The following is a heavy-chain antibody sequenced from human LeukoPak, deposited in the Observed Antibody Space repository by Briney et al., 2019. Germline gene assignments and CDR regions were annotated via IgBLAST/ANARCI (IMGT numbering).Heavy chain of an antibody. CDR2: IYHSGST. V-gene: IGHV4-38-2*02. J-gene: IGHJ4*02. Sequence: KPSETLSLTCTVSGYSISSGYYWGWIRQPPGKGLEWIGSIYHSGSTYYNPSLKSRVTISVDTSKNQFSLKLSSVTAADTAVYYCARDVWFGAGRTFDYWGQGTLVTVSS. CDR1: GYSISSGYY. D-gene: IGHD3-10*01. CDR3: ARDVWFGAGRTFDY.